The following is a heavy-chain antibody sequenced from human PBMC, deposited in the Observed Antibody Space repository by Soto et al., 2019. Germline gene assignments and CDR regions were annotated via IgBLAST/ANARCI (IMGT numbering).Heavy chain of an antibody. CDR2: IFYSGIT. CDR3: ARHYTLGNNWNYFDY. J-gene: IGHJ4*02. D-gene: IGHD1-1*01. V-gene: IGHV4-59*08. Sequence: SETLSLTCTVSGGSISSYYWGWIRQPPGKGLEWIGYIFYSGITNYNPSLESRVTISVDTSKNQLSLKVNSVTAADTAVYYCARHYTLGNNWNYFDYWGQGTLVTVSS. CDR1: GGSISSYY.